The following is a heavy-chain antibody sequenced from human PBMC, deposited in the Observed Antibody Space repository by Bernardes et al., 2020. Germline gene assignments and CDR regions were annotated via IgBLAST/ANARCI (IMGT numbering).Heavy chain of an antibody. CDR1: GGSFSGYY. Sequence: SETLSLTCAVYGGSFSGYYWSWIRQPPGKGLEWIGEINHSGSTNYNPSLKSRVTISVDTSKNQFSLKLSSVTAADTAVYYCARGPGLEWFKTFYGMDVWGKGTTVTVSS. CDR3: ARGPGLEWFKTFYGMDV. D-gene: IGHD3-3*01. CDR2: INHSGST. V-gene: IGHV4-34*01. J-gene: IGHJ6*04.